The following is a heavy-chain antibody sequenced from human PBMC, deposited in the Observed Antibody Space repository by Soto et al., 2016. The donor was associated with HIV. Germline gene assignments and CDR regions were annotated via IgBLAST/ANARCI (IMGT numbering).Heavy chain of an antibody. Sequence: HVQLQESGAGLVKPSETLSLNCSVSGYSISSGYYWGWIRQTPGKGLEWVGSTIYYSGNTYYNPSLKTRVTISVDTSKNQFSLKLRSVTAADTAIYYCAVASSSYYDFWSGYHDAFXVWAKEQWSLSLQ. V-gene: IGHV4-38-2*01. CDR3: AVASSSYYDFWSGYHDAFXV. CDR2: TIYYSGNT. J-gene: IGHJ3*01. CDR1: GYSISSGYY. D-gene: IGHD3-3*01.